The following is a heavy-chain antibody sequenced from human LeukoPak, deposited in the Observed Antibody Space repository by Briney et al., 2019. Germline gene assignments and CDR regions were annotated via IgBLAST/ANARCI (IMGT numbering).Heavy chain of an antibody. D-gene: IGHD3-22*01. CDR1: GGSISSYY. V-gene: IGHV4-4*07. J-gene: IGHJ4*02. CDR2: IHTSGST. Sequence: SETLSLTCTVSGGSISSYYWSWIRQPAGKGLEWIGRIHTSGSTNYSPSLKSRVTMSVDTSKNQFSLKLSSVTAADTGVYYCARDRYYYDSSARYFDYWGQGTLVTVPS. CDR3: ARDRYYYDSSARYFDY.